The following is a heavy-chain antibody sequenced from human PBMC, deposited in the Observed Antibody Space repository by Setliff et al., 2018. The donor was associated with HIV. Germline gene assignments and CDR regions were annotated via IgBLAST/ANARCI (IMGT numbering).Heavy chain of an antibody. V-gene: IGHV3-23*01. CDR3: ARDPNALDY. CDR1: GFTFSNYA. Sequence: PGGSLRLSCAASGFTFSNYAVTWVRQAPGKGLEWVSSLSGSGDSTYYADSVKGRFTISRDNARNSLYLQMNSLRDEDTAMYYCARDPNALDYWGQGTLVTVSS. J-gene: IGHJ4*02. CDR2: LSGSGDST.